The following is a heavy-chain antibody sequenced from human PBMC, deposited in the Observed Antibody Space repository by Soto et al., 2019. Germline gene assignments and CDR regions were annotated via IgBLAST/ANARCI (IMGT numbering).Heavy chain of an antibody. CDR3: ASDLGGGWFDP. J-gene: IGHJ5*02. Sequence: QVQLQESGPGLVKPSQTLSLTCTVSGGSISSGEYYWSWIRQPPGKGLEWIGYIYYSGSTYYNPSRKSRVTIAVDTSKSHVALELSSVTAADTAVYCCASDLGGGWFDPWGQGTLVTVSS. V-gene: IGHV4-30-4*01. D-gene: IGHD3-10*01. CDR1: GGSISSGEYY. CDR2: IYYSGST.